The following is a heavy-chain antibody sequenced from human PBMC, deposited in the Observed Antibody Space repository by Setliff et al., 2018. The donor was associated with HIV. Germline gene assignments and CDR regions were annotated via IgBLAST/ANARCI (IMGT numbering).Heavy chain of an antibody. Sequence: KTSETLSLTCTVSGGSISSGDYYWSWIRQHPRRGLEWIGYIYHTGSTYYNPSLKSRVTISVDTSKNQFSLKLSSVTAADTAVYYCARAPFYYGSGSYQTFDYWGQGTLVTVSS. J-gene: IGHJ4*02. V-gene: IGHV4-31*03. CDR1: GGSISSGDYY. D-gene: IGHD3-10*01. CDR2: IYHTGST. CDR3: ARAPFYYGSGSYQTFDY.